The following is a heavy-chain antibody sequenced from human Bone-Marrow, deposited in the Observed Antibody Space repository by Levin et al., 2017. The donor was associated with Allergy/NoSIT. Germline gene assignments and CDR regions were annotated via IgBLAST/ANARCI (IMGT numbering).Heavy chain of an antibody. D-gene: IGHD4-11*01. Sequence: SETLSLTCAVYGGSFSGYYWSWIRQPPGKGLEWIGEINHSGSTNYNPSLKSRVTISVDTSKNQFSLKLSSVTAADTAVYYCARGRGPSTVSPYYYYYGMDVWGQGTTVTVSS. J-gene: IGHJ6*02. CDR1: GGSFSGYY. V-gene: IGHV4-34*01. CDR3: ARGRGPSTVSPYYYYYGMDV. CDR2: INHSGST.